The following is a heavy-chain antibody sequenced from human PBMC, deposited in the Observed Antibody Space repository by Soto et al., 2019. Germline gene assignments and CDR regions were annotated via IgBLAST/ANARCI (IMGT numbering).Heavy chain of an antibody. CDR3: AVTNMGYYLAY. Sequence: EVQVLESGGALVQPGGSLRLSCAASGFTFSNYAMSWVRQAPGKGLEWVSSISGSGGTTYYADSVKGRLTLSRDNSKNTRYLQMNRMRVEDTAVYYCAVTNMGYYLAYWGKGTLVTVS. J-gene: IGHJ4*02. V-gene: IGHV3-23*01. CDR2: ISGSGGTT. CDR1: GFTFSNYA. D-gene: IGHD3-10*01.